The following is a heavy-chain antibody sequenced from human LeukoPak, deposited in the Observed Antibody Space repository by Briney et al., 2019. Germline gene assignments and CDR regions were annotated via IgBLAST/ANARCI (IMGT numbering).Heavy chain of an antibody. J-gene: IGHJ5*02. Sequence: SETLSLTCTVSGGSISSYYWSWIRQPPGKGLEWIGYIYYSGSTNYNPSLKSRVTISVDTSKNQFSLKLSSVTAADTAVYYCARVKRVVITKDLWLDPWGQGTLVTVSS. D-gene: IGHD3-22*01. V-gene: IGHV4-59*01. CDR1: GGSISSYY. CDR3: ARVKRVVITKDLWLDP. CDR2: IYYSGST.